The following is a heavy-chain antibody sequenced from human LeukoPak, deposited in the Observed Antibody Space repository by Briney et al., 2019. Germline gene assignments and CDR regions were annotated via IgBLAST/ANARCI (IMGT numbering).Heavy chain of an antibody. CDR3: ASSGQWLVRFDY. CDR2: IYYSGST. V-gene: IGHV4-31*03. D-gene: IGHD6-19*01. Sequence: SETLSLTCTVSGVSVSSGSYYWSWIRQPPGKGLEWIGYIYYSGSTYYNPSLKSRVTISVDTSKNQFPLKLSSVTAADTAVYYCASSGQWLVRFDYWGQGTLVTVSS. J-gene: IGHJ4*02. CDR1: GVSVSSGSYY.